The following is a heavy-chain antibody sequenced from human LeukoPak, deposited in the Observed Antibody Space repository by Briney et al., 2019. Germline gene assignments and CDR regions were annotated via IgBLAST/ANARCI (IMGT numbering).Heavy chain of an antibody. CDR2: IYTSGST. J-gene: IGHJ2*01. Sequence: PSETLSLTCTVSGGSISSYYWSWIRQPAGKGLEWIGRIYTSGSTNYNPSLKSRVTMSVDTSKNQCSLKLSSVTAADTAVYYCARDRDCSSTSCSPYWYFDLWGRGTLVTVSS. V-gene: IGHV4-4*07. CDR3: ARDRDCSSTSCSPYWYFDL. D-gene: IGHD2-2*01. CDR1: GGSISSYY.